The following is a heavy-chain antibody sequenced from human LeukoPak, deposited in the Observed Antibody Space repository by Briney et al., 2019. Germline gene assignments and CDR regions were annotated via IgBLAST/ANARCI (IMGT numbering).Heavy chain of an antibody. Sequence: GGSLRLSCAASGFTFSSYAMHWVRQAPGKGLEWVTVISYDGSNKYYADSMKGRFTISRDNSKNTLYLQMNSLRAEDTAVYYCAREVDYYYGSGSYSSYWGQGTLVTVSS. CDR1: GFTFSSYA. J-gene: IGHJ4*02. D-gene: IGHD3-10*01. V-gene: IGHV3-30*04. CDR2: ISYDGSNK. CDR3: AREVDYYYGSGSYSSY.